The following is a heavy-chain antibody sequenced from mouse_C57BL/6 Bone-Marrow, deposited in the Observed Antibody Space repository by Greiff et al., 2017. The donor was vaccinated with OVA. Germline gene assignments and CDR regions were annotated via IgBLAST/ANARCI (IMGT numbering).Heavy chain of an antibody. V-gene: IGHV1-81*01. Sequence: QVQLQQSGAELARPGASVKLSCKASGYTFTSYGISWVKQRTGQGLEWIGEIYPRSGNTYYNEKFKGKATLTADKSSSTAYMELRSLTSEDSAVYFCARPLYYGNPFAYWGQGTLVTVSA. D-gene: IGHD1-1*01. CDR3: ARPLYYGNPFAY. J-gene: IGHJ3*01. CDR2: IYPRSGNT. CDR1: GYTFTSYG.